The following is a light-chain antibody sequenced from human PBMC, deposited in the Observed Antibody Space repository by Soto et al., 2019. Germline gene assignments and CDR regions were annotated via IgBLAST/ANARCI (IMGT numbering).Light chain of an antibody. V-gene: IGLV2-8*01. CDR2: EVT. CDR1: TRGHGRYNY. Sequence: QSAIAQPPSTSGSNGQSVTISCTGTTRGHGRYNYVSWYQQHPGKVPKLMIYEVTKRPSWVPDRFSGSKSDNTASLTVSGLQPEDEADYYCSSFAGYNNYVFGTGT. J-gene: IGLJ1*01. CDR3: SSFAGYNNYV.